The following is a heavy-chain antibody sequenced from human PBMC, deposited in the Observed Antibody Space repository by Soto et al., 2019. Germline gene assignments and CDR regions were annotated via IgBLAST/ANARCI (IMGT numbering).Heavy chain of an antibody. J-gene: IGHJ6*02. Sequence: QVQLVQSGAEVKKPGSSVKVSCKASGGTFSSYAISWVRQAPGQGLEWMGGIIPIFGTADYAQKFQGRVTITADESTSPAYVELSSLRSEDTAVYYCAKNPDNYYYGMDVWGQGTKVTVSS. CDR3: AKNPDNYYYGMDV. V-gene: IGHV1-69*12. CDR2: IIPIFGTA. CDR1: GGTFSSYA.